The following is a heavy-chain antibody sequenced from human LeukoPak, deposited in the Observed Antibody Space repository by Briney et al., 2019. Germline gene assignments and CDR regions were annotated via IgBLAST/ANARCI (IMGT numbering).Heavy chain of an antibody. CDR1: GGSFSGYY. V-gene: IGHV4-34*01. CDR3: ARFGVLGPYGSGSYYYFDY. CDR2: TNHSGST. J-gene: IGHJ4*02. Sequence: SETLSLTCAVYGGSFSGYYWSWIRQPPGKGLEWIGETNHSGSTNYNPSLKSRVTISVDTSKNQFSLKLSSVTAADTAVYYCARFGVLGPYGSGSYYYFDYWGQGTLVTVSS. D-gene: IGHD3-10*01.